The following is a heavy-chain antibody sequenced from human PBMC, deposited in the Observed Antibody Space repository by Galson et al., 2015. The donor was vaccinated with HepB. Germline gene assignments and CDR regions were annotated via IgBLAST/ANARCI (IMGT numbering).Heavy chain of an antibody. J-gene: IGHJ3*02. Sequence: SVKVSCKASGYNFFSYAINWVRQAPGQGLEWMGWINGNTGNPTYAQGFTGRFVFSLDTSASTAYLQISNLKAEDTAVYYCAGSEMGYRNGYALDAFDIWGQGTMVTVSS. CDR1: GYNFFSYA. CDR3: AGSEMGYRNGYALDAFDI. CDR2: INGNTGNP. D-gene: IGHD5-18*01. V-gene: IGHV7-4-1*02.